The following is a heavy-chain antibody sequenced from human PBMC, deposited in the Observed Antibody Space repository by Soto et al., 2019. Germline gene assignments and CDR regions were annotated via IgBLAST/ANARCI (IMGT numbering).Heavy chain of an antibody. CDR3: ARTIASTTTDAFDI. Sequence: QVQLQQWGAGLLKPSETLSLTCAVYGGSFSGYYWSWIRQPPGKGLEWIGEINHSGSTNYNPSLKRRVAISVDTSKKQFSLRLSSVTAADTAVFYCARTIASTTTDAFDIWGQGTMVTVSS. CDR1: GGSFSGYY. D-gene: IGHD3-3*02. V-gene: IGHV4-34*01. J-gene: IGHJ3*02. CDR2: INHSGST.